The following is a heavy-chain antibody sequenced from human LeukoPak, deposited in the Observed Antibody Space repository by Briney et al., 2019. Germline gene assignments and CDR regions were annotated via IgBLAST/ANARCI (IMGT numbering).Heavy chain of an antibody. V-gene: IGHV3-53*01. CDR1: GFTVSSNY. CDR3: ARVVNPYDSSGYYYRGENWFDP. D-gene: IGHD3-22*01. Sequence: GGSLRLSCAASGFTVSSNYMSWGRQAPGKGLEWVSVIYSGGSTYYADSVKGRFTISRDNSKNTLYLQMNSLRAEDTAVYYCARVVNPYDSSGYYYRGENWFDPWGQGTLVTVSS. J-gene: IGHJ5*02. CDR2: IYSGGST.